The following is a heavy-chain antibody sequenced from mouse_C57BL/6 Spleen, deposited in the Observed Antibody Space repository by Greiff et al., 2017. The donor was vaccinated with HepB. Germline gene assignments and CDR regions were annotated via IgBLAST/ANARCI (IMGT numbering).Heavy chain of an antibody. Sequence: EVQVVESGGGLVKPGGSLKLSCAASGFTFSDYGMHWVRQAPEKGLEWVAYISSGSSTIYYADTVKGRFTISRDNAKNTLFLQMTSLRSEDTAMYYCARHGSSYGFAYWGQGTLVTVSA. J-gene: IGHJ3*01. V-gene: IGHV5-17*01. D-gene: IGHD1-1*01. CDR1: GFTFSDYG. CDR2: ISSGSSTI. CDR3: ARHGSSYGFAY.